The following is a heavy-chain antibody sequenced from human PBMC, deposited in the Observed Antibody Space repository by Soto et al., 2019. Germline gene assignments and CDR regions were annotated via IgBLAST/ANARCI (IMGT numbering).Heavy chain of an antibody. Sequence: VNVSCKXSGGTFSSYAISWVRQAPGQGLEWMGGIIPIFGTANYAQKFQGRVTITADESTSTAYMELSSLRSEDTAVYYCARSLTDLYGMDVWGQGTTVTVSS. CDR3: ARSLTDLYGMDV. J-gene: IGHJ6*02. CDR1: GGTFSSYA. CDR2: IIPIFGTA. V-gene: IGHV1-69*13.